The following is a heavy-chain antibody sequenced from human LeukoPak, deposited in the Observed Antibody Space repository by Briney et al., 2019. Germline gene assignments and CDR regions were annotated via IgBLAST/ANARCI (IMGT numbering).Heavy chain of an antibody. V-gene: IGHV3-30*18. CDR3: AKDGSSSRRYYYDSSGSHTDC. J-gene: IGHJ4*02. CDR1: GFTFSSYG. D-gene: IGHD3-22*01. Sequence: GGSLRLSCAASGFTFSSYGMHWVRQAPGKGLEWVAVISYDGSNKYYADSVKGRFTISRDNSKNTLYLQMNSLRAEDTAVYYCAKDGSSSRRYYYDSSGSHTDCWGQGTLVTVSS. CDR2: ISYDGSNK.